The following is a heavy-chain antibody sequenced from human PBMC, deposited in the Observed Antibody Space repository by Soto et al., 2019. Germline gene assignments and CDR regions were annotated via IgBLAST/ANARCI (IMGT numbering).Heavy chain of an antibody. CDR2: IYYSGST. V-gene: IGHV4-31*03. D-gene: IGHD4-17*01. CDR1: CGSISSGVYY. CDR3: ARDRVMTTVTFDAFDI. J-gene: IGHJ3*02. Sequence: PSETLSLTCTVSCGSISSGVYYWSWIRQHPGKGLDWIGYIYYSGSTYYNPSLKSRVTISVQTSKNQFSLKLSSVTAADTAVYYCARDRVMTTVTFDAFDIWGQGTMVNVSS.